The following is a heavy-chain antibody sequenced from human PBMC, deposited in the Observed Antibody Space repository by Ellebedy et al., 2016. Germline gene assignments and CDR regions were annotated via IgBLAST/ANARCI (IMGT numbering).Heavy chain of an antibody. J-gene: IGHJ4*02. CDR2: ISWNSGSI. V-gene: IGHV3-9*01. CDR3: AKDIAGLLWFGERWFDY. CDR1: GFTFDDYA. Sequence: SLKISCAASGFTFDDYAMHWVRQAPGKGLEWVSGISWNSGSIGYADSVKGRFTISRDNAKNSLYLQMNSLRAEDTALYYCAKDIAGLLWFGERWFDYWGQGTLVTVSS. D-gene: IGHD3-10*01.